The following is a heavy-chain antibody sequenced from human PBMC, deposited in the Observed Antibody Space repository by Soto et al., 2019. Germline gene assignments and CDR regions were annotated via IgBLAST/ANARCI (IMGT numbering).Heavy chain of an antibody. CDR1: GYTFTSYD. CDR2: MNPNSGNT. CDR3: ARGVTKITIFGVVIITAFDI. J-gene: IGHJ3*02. Sequence: ASVKVSCKASGYTFTSYDINWVRQATGQGLERMGWMNPNSGNTGYAQKFQGRVTMTRNTSISTAYMELSSLRSEDTAVYYCARGVTKITIFGVVIITAFDIWGQGTMVTVSS. D-gene: IGHD3-3*01. V-gene: IGHV1-8*01.